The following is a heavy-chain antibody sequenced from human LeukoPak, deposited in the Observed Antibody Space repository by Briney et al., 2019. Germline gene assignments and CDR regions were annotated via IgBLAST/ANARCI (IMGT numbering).Heavy chain of an antibody. CDR1: GYTFTGYY. V-gene: IGHV1-2*02. CDR2: INPNSGGT. CDR3: ARVRRGIRGVDFDY. Sequence: ASVKVSCKASGYTFTGYYMHWVRQAPGQGLEWMGWINPNSGGTDYAQKFQGRVTMTRDTSISTAYMELSRLRSDDMAVYYCARVRRGIRGVDFDYWGQGTLVTVSS. D-gene: IGHD3-10*01. J-gene: IGHJ4*02.